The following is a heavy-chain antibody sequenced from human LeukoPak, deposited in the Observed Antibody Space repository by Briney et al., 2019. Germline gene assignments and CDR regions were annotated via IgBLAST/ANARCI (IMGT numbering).Heavy chain of an antibody. V-gene: IGHV3-7*04. CDR2: IKPDGSEK. J-gene: IGHJ4*02. CDR1: GFTFSGYW. D-gene: IGHD5-18*01. Sequence: GGSLRLSCAASGFTFSGYWMSWVRQAPGKGLEWVANIKPDGSEKYYVDSVKGRFTISRENAKNSLYLQMNSLRAEDTAVYYCARDRIQLWSHDYWGQGTLVTVSS. CDR3: ARDRIQLWSHDY.